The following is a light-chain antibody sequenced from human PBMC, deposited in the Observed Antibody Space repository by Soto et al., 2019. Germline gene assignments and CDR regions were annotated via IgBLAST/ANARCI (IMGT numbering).Light chain of an antibody. CDR1: QDISNY. V-gene: IGKV1-33*01. CDR2: DAS. Sequence: DIQMTQSPSSLSASVGDRVTITCQASQDISNYLNWYQQKPGKAPKLLIYDASNLGTGVPSRFSGSGSGTDFTFTISSLQPEDFATYYCQQVYVYPSTFGGGTKVDIK. J-gene: IGKJ4*01. CDR3: QQVYVYPST.